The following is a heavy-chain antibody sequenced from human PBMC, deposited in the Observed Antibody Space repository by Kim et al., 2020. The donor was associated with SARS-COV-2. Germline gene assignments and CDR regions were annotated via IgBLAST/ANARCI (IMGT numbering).Heavy chain of an antibody. CDR2: IYHSGST. D-gene: IGHD6-19*01. CDR1: GGSISSSNW. CDR3: ARSSSGWYSVWASGPMGGIDY. V-gene: IGHV4-4*02. J-gene: IGHJ4*02. Sequence: SETLSLTCAVSGGSISSSNWWSWVRQPPGKGLEWIGEIYHSGSTNYNPSLKSRVTISVDKSKNQFSLKLSSVTAADTAVYYCARSSSGWYSVWASGPMGGIDYWGQGTLVTVSS.